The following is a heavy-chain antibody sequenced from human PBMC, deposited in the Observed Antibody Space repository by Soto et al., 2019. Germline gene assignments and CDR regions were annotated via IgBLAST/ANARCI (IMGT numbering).Heavy chain of an antibody. CDR3: ARGINYYDSSGYYNLIDY. D-gene: IGHD3-22*01. J-gene: IGHJ4*02. Sequence: VKVSCKASGYTFTSYGISWVRQAPGQGLEWMGWISAYNGNTNYAQKLQGRVTMTRDTSTSTVYMEPSSLRSEDTAVYYCARGINYYDSSGYYNLIDYWGQGTLVTVSS. CDR1: GYTFTSYG. CDR2: ISAYNGNT. V-gene: IGHV1-18*01.